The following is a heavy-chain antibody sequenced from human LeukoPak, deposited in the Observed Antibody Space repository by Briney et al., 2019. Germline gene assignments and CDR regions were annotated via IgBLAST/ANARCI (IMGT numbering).Heavy chain of an antibody. CDR1: GYTFTGYY. D-gene: IGHD3-16*01. CDR3: ARGAYDYVWGSMDWFDP. V-gene: IGHV1-2*02. CDR2: INPNSGGT. J-gene: IGHJ5*02. Sequence: ASVEVSCKASGYTFTGYYMHWVRQAPGQGLEWMGWINPNSGGTNYAQKFQGRVTMTRDTSISTAYMELSRLRSDDTAVYYCARGAYDYVWGSMDWFDPWGQGTLVTVSS.